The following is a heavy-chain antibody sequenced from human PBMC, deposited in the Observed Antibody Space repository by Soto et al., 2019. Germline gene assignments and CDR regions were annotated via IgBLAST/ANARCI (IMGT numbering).Heavy chain of an antibody. CDR2: ISAYDGNT. J-gene: IGHJ4*02. CDR1: GYTFTSYG. V-gene: IGHV1-18*01. Sequence: QVQLVQSGAEVKKPGASVKVSCKASGYTFTSYGISWVRQAPGQGLEWMGWISAYDGNTKYAQKLQSIVTLTTDTPTSTASVELGVLRSANRAVYYCSRDIVATIRARYFDYWGQGTLVTVSS. CDR3: SRDIVATIRARYFDY. D-gene: IGHD5-12*01.